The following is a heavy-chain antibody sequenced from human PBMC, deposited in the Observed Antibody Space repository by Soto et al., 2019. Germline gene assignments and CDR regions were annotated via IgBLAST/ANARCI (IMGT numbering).Heavy chain of an antibody. J-gene: IGHJ6*02. V-gene: IGHV5-51*01. Sequence: GESLKISCKGSGYNFANYWIGWVRQMPGKGLEWMGIIYPGDSETRYSPSFQGQVTISADKSISTAYLQWSSLKTEDTAENNRSAVILVLRYFDWPPTLGMDVWGQGTTVTVSS. CDR3: SAVILVLRYFDWPPTLGMDV. CDR1: GYNFANYW. CDR2: IYPGDSET. D-gene: IGHD3-9*01.